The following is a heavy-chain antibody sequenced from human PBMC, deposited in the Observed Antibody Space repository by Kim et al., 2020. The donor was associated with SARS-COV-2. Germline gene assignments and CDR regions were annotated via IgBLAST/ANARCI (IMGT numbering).Heavy chain of an antibody. J-gene: IGHJ5*02. CDR2: IDYSGST. CDR3: ARDSDGSGSYYNWFDP. D-gene: IGHD3-10*01. Sequence: SETLSLTCTVSGGSISSYYWSWIRQPPGKGLEWIGYIDYSGSTNYNPSLKSRVTISVDTSKNQFSLKLSSVTAADTAVYYCARDSDGSGSYYNWFDPWGQGTLVTVSS. V-gene: IGHV4-59*13. CDR1: GGSISSYY.